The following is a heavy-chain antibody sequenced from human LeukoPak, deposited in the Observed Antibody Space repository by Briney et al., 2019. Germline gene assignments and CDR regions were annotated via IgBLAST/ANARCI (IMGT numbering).Heavy chain of an antibody. J-gene: IGHJ4*02. Sequence: GGSLRLSCAASGFTFSSYSMNWVRQAPGKGLEWVSYISSSSSTIYYADSVKGRFTISRDNAKNSLYLQMNSLRAEDTAVYYCARAWSITMVRGVIDYWGQGTLVTVSS. CDR2: ISSSSSTI. V-gene: IGHV3-48*04. D-gene: IGHD3-10*01. CDR3: ARAWSITMVRGVIDY. CDR1: GFTFSSYS.